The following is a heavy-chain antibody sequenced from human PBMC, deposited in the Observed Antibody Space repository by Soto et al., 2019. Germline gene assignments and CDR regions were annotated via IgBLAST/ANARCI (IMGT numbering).Heavy chain of an antibody. V-gene: IGHV3-23*01. CDR1: GFTFSSYD. Sequence: GGSLRLSCAASGFTFSSYDMTWVRQAPGEGLEWVSYISGSGGDTYYADSVKGRFTISRDNSKNTLYLQMNSLKAEDTAVYYCAKCSSSWYGGWLRGWGQGTLVTVSS. D-gene: IGHD6-13*01. CDR2: ISGSGGDT. J-gene: IGHJ4*02. CDR3: AKCSSSWYGGWLRG.